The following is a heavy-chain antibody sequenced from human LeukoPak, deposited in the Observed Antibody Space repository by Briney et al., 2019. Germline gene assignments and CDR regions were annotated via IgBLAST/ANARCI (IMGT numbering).Heavy chain of an antibody. CDR2: IYHSGST. CDR1: SGSISTTNS. J-gene: IGHJ4*02. Sequence: PSGTLSLTCAVSSGSISTTNSWSWVRQPPGKGLEWIGEIYHSGSTNYNPSLKSRVTISVDKSKNQFSLKLLSVAAADTAVYYCARVPRSRSSGGWGDYWGQGTLVTVSS. D-gene: IGHD6-19*01. CDR3: ARVPRSRSSGGWGDY. V-gene: IGHV4-4*02.